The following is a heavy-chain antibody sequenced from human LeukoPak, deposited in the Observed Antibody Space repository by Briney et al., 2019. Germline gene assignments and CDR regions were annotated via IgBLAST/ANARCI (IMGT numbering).Heavy chain of an antibody. CDR3: ARVAAAVLTEYYFDY. V-gene: IGHV1-69*05. CDR2: IIPIFGTA. J-gene: IGHJ4*02. CDR1: GGTFSSYA. D-gene: IGHD6-25*01. Sequence: SVKVSCKASGGTFSSYAISWVRQAPGQGLEWIGGIIPIFGTANYAQKFQGRVTITTDESTSTAYMELSSLRSEDTAVYYCARVAAAVLTEYYFDYWGQGTLVTVSS.